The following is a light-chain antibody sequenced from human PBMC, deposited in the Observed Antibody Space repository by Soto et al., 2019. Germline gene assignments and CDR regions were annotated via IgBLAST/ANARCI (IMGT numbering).Light chain of an antibody. CDR1: QSITSN. CDR3: QQYNNLPKYT. CDR2: EAS. V-gene: IGKV3-15*01. J-gene: IGKJ2*01. Sequence: EVVMTQSPATLSVSPGERATLSCRASQSITSNLAWYQQRPGQTPRLLIYEASTRATGIPARFSGSGSGTDCTLTMTSLQSEDFAVYFCQQYNNLPKYTFGQGTKLQIK.